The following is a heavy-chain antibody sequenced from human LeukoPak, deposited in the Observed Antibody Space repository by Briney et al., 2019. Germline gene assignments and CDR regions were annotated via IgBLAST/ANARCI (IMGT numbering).Heavy chain of an antibody. V-gene: IGHV3-23*01. CDR1: GFTFSSNA. D-gene: IGHD6-19*01. CDR3: AKGPLIEVAGTTWDY. CDR2: ISGSGGNT. J-gene: IGHJ4*02. Sequence: GSLELSWAVPGFTFSSNAMRRVRQDPEKGLEWVPAISGSGGNTYYADSVKGRFTISRDNSKNTLYLQMSSLRAEDTAVYYCAKGPLIEVAGTTWDYWGQGTLVTVSS.